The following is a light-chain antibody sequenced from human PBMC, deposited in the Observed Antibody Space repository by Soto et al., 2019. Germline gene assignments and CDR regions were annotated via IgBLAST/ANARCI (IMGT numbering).Light chain of an antibody. V-gene: IGLV2-14*02. CDR1: SSVVGTYNL. J-gene: IGLJ1*01. CDR3: SSYSISTAYL. Sequence: QSVLTQPASVSGSPGQSITISCTGTSSVVGTYNLVSWYQQHPGKAPKLMVYEGSNRPSGVSYRFSGSKSGNTASLTISGLQAEDEADYFCSSYSISTAYLFGTGTKVTVL. CDR2: EGS.